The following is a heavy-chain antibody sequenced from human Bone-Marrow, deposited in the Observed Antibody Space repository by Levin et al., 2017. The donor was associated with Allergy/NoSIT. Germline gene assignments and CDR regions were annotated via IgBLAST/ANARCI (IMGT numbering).Heavy chain of an antibody. V-gene: IGHV3-21*01. CDR3: AKDRIHGILRNHGMHV. CDR1: GFTFRTFG. CDR2: ISSGGHDI. J-gene: IGHJ6*02. D-gene: IGHD3-9*01. Sequence: PGGSLRLSCAASGFTFRTFGVNWVRQAPGKGLEWVSAISSGGHDIYYADSVKGRFTISRDNAKNSLYLQMDSLRTDDTGVYYCAKDRIHGILRNHGMHVWGQGPTVTVSS.